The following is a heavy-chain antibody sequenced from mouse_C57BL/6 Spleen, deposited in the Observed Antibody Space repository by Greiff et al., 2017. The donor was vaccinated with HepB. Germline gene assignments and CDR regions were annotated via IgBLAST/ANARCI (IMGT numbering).Heavy chain of an antibody. CDR2: ISDGGSYT. D-gene: IGHD1-1*01. Sequence: EVKLMESGGGLVKPGGSLKLSCAASGFTFSSYAMSWVRQTPEKRLEWVATISDGGSYTYYPDNVKGRFTISRDNAKNNLYLQMSHLKSEDTAMYYCARGYYGTLLFDYWGQGTTLTVSS. CDR1: GFTFSSYA. CDR3: ARGYYGTLLFDY. V-gene: IGHV5-4*03. J-gene: IGHJ2*01.